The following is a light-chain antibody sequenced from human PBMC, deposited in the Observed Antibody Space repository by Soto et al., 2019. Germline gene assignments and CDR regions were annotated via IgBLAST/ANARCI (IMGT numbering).Light chain of an antibody. Sequence: EIVLTQSPATLSLSPGERATLCCRASRSVSSYLAWYQQKPGQAPRLLIYDASNRATGIPARFSGSGSGTDFTLTISSLEPEDFAVYYCQQRSNWPLLTFGGGTKVGIK. CDR3: QQRSNWPLLT. V-gene: IGKV3-11*01. CDR1: RSVSSY. J-gene: IGKJ4*01. CDR2: DAS.